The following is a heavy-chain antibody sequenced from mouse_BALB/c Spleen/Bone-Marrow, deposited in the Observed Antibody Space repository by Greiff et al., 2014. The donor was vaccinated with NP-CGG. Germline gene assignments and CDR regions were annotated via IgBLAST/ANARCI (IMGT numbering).Heavy chain of an antibody. CDR3: ARNGNYRYAMDY. CDR1: GYTFTSYD. J-gene: IGHJ4*01. V-gene: IGHV1S33*01. CDR2: IYPGDGST. D-gene: IGHD2-1*01. Sequence: SGPELVKPGALVKISCKASGYTFTSYDINWVKQGPGQGLEWIGWIYPGDGSTKYNEKFKGKATLTADESSSTAYMQLSSLTSENSAVYFCARNGNYRYAMDYWGQGTSVTVSS.